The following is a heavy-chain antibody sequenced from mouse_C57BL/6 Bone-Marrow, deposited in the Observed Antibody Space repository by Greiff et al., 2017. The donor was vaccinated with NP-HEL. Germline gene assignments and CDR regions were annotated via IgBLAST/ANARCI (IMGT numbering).Heavy chain of an antibody. J-gene: IGHJ4*01. CDR2: IDPEDGDT. Sequence: VQLQQSGAELVRPGASVKLSCTASGFNIKDYYMHWVKQRPEQGLEWIGRIDPEDGDTEYDPKFQGKATMTADTSSNTAYLQLSSLTSEDTAVYYCTFYLHPSAMDYWGQGTSVTVSS. CDR3: TFYLHPSAMDY. V-gene: IGHV14-1*01. CDR1: GFNIKDYY. D-gene: IGHD1-1*01.